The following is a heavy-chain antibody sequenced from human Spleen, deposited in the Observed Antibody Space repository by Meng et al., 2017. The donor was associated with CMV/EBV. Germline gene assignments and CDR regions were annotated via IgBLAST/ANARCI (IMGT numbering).Heavy chain of an antibody. D-gene: IGHD3-10*01. CDR3: ARGRAYTSYYLDH. CDR1: GFTFSNFW. V-gene: IGHV3-7*01. Sequence: CAAFGFTFSNFWMTWVRQAPGKGLEWVANINQDEIEKYYVDCVKGRFTISRDNAKNSLYLQLNSLRAEDTAVYYCARGRAYTSYYLDHWGQGTLVTVSS. CDR2: INQDEIEK. J-gene: IGHJ4*02.